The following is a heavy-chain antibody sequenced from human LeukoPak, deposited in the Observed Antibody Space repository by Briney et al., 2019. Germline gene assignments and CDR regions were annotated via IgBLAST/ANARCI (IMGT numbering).Heavy chain of an antibody. J-gene: IGHJ4*02. CDR3: ARDNCSSTSCRKKFDN. V-gene: IGHV4-39*07. Sequence: SETLSLTCTASSGSVSSSGFYWGWIRQPPGKGLEWIGTIYYSGSTFYNPSLKSRVTISVDTFKNQFSLKLSSVTAADTAVYYCARDNCSSTSCRKKFDNWGQGTLVTVSS. CDR1: SGSVSSSGFY. CDR2: IYYSGST. D-gene: IGHD2-2*01.